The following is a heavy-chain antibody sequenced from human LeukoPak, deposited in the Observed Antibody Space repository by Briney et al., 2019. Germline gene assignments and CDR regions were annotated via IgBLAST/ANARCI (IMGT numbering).Heavy chain of an antibody. CDR1: GGSFSGYY. J-gene: IGHJ3*02. CDR3: ARGICSSTSCYTPGAFDI. V-gene: IGHV4-34*01. Sequence: SETLSLTCAVYGGSFSGYYWSWIRQPPGKGLEWIGEINHSGSTNYNPSLKSRVTMSVDTSKNQFSLKLGSVTAADTAVYYCARGICSSTSCYTPGAFDIWGQGTTVTVSS. CDR2: INHSGST. D-gene: IGHD2-2*02.